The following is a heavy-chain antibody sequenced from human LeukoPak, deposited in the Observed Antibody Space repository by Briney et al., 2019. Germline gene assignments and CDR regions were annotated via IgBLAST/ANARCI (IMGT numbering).Heavy chain of an antibody. CDR3: AKARGTVLPPFDY. D-gene: IGHD3-16*01. CDR1: GFTFSSSA. Sequence: PGGSLRLSCAASGFTFSSSAMTWVRQAPGKGLEWVSSVSGSGGSTGYADSVKGRFTISRDNSKNTLYLQVNSLRAEDTAVYYCAKARGTVLPPFDYWGQGTLVTVSS. CDR2: VSGSGGST. V-gene: IGHV3-23*01. J-gene: IGHJ4*02.